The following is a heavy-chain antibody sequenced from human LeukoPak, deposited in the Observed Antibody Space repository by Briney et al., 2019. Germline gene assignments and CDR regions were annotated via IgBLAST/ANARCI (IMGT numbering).Heavy chain of an antibody. D-gene: IGHD6-13*01. Sequence: GSSVKVSCKASGGTFSSYAISWVRQAPGQGLEWMGGIIPIFGTANYAQKFQGRVTITADESTSTAYTELSSLRSEDTAVYYCAREGQQLVWGFYYWGQGTLVTVSS. J-gene: IGHJ4*02. V-gene: IGHV1-69*01. CDR3: AREGQQLVWGFYY. CDR1: GGTFSSYA. CDR2: IIPIFGTA.